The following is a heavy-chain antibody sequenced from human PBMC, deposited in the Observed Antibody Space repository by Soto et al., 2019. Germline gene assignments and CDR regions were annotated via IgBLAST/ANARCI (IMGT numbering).Heavy chain of an antibody. D-gene: IGHD1-26*01. CDR2: IYRDDDK. CDR1: GFSLTTNGVG. J-gene: IGHJ4*02. Sequence: QITLKESGPTLVKPTQTLTLTCTVSGFSLTTNGVGVGWFRQPPGKALEWLALIYRDDDKRYRPSLKSRVTITKDNTKNQVVLTMTNMDPVDTATYYCAHTVARGAYWETFNYWGKGTLVTVSS. CDR3: AHTVARGAYWETFNY. V-gene: IGHV2-5*02.